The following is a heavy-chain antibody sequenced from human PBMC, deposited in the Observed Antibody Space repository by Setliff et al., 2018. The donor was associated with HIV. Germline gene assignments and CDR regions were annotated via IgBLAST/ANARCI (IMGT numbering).Heavy chain of an antibody. CDR3: ARVPGRNYFDY. Sequence: ASVKVSCKASGYTFTGYFIHWVRQAPGQGLEWIGWINPSSGGTNYAQKFQGRVTMTRDTSISTAYMEVSRLISDDTAMYYCARVPGRNYFDYWGQGTLVTVSS. CDR1: GYTFTGYF. J-gene: IGHJ4*02. V-gene: IGHV1-2*02. CDR2: INPSSGGT.